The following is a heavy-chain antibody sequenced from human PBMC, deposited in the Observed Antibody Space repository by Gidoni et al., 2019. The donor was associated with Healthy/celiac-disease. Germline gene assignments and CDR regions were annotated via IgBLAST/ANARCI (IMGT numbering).Heavy chain of an antibody. CDR1: GGSLRGSY. CDR3: ARGLPDLYCSGGSCYSGTRIDY. Sequence: QVQLQQGGAGLLKPSETLSLTCSVYGGSLRGSYWRWVRQPPGKGLEWIGEINHSGSTNYNPSLKSRVTISVDTSKNQFFLKLSSVTAADTAVYYCARGLPDLYCSGGSCYSGTRIDYWGQGTLVTVSS. D-gene: IGHD2-15*01. V-gene: IGHV4-34*01. CDR2: INHSGST. J-gene: IGHJ4*02.